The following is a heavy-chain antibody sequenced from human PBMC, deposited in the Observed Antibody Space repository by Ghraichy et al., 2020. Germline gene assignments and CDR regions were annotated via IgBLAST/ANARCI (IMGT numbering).Heavy chain of an antibody. J-gene: IGHJ3*02. CDR2: IYHSGST. V-gene: IGHV4-38-2*01. Sequence: SETLSLTCAVSGYSISSGYYWGWIRQPPGKGLEWIGSIYHSGSTYYNPSLKSRVTISVDTSKNQFSLKLSSVTAADTAVYYCARAPPIYGENAFDIWGQGTMVTVSS. CDR1: GYSISSGYY. CDR3: ARAPPIYGENAFDI. D-gene: IGHD3-10*01.